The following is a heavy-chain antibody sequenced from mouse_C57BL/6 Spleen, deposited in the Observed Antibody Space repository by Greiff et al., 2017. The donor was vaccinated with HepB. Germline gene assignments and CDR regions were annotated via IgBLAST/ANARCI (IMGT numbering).Heavy chain of an antibody. CDR2: IDPSDSDT. J-gene: IGHJ3*01. CDR3: ARSDGYFAY. CDR1: GYTFTSYW. D-gene: IGHD2-3*01. Sequence: QVQLQQPGAELVRPGSSVKLSCKASGYTFTSYWMHWVKQRPIQGLEWIGNIDPSDSDTHYNQKFKDKATLTVDKSSSTAYMQLSSLTSEDSAVYYCARSDGYFAYWGQGTLVTVSA. V-gene: IGHV1-52*01.